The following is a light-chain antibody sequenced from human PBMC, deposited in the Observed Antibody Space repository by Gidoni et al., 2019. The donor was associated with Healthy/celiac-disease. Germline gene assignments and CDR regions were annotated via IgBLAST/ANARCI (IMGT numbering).Light chain of an antibody. CDR3: QQYGSSLLT. CDR2: GAS. V-gene: IGKV3-20*01. J-gene: IGKJ4*01. CDR1: QSVSSIY. Sequence: IVLTQSPGTLSLSPGERATLSCRASQSVSSIYLAWYQQKPGQAPRLLIYGASSRATGIPDRFSGSGSGTDFTLTISRLEPEDFAVYYCQQYGSSLLTFGGGTKVEIK.